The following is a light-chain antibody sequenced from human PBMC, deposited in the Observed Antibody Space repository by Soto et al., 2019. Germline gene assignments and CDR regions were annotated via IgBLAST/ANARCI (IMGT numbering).Light chain of an antibody. V-gene: IGKV1-33*01. CDR2: GAS. CDR1: QDIHQY. Sequence: DIQMTQSPSSLSASVGDRVTITCQASQDIHQYLNWYQQKPGKPPNLLIYGASTLETGVPSRFSRRGSGTYFTFTITTLQPEDIATYYCQQHEDFPLTFCPGTTVDI. CDR3: QQHEDFPLT. J-gene: IGKJ3*01.